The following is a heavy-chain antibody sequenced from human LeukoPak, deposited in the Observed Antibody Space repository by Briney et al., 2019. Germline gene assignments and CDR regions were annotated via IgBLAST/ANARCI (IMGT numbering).Heavy chain of an antibody. V-gene: IGHV4-59*01. CDR3: ARFLPYGSGSPYYFDY. CDR1: GGFISSYY. J-gene: IGHJ4*02. CDR2: IYYSGST. D-gene: IGHD3-10*01. Sequence: PSETLSLTCTVSGGFISSYYWSWIRQPPGKGLEWIGYIYYSGSTNYNPSLKSRVTISVDTSKNQFSLKLSSVTAADTAVYYCARFLPYGSGSPYYFDYWGQGTLVTVSS.